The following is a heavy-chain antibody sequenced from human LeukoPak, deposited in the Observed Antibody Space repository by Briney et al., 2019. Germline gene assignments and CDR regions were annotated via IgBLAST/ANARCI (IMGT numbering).Heavy chain of an antibody. CDR2: INPGGSAK. CDR3: ARWGLSYTIDY. D-gene: IGHD2-21*01. CDR1: GVTFRTYW. J-gene: IGHJ4*02. V-gene: IGHV3-7*01. Sequence: GGSLRLSCAASGVTFRTYWMAWVRQAPGKGLEWVANINPGGSAKYYVDSVKGRFTISRDDAKTSLYLRMDSLRAEDTAVYSCARWGLSYTIDYRGQGTLVTVSS.